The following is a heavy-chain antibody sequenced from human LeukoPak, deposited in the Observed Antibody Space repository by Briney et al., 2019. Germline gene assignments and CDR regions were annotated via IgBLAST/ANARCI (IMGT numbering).Heavy chain of an antibody. J-gene: IGHJ4*02. V-gene: IGHV3-53*01. CDR1: GFTVSSNY. CDR2: IYSGGST. CDR3: ARDPDNGSGSYGD. Sequence: GGSLRLSCAASGFTVSSNYMSWVRQASGKGLEWVSVIYSGGSTYYADSVKGRFTISRDNSKNTLYLQMNSLRAEDTAVYYCARDPDNGSGSYGDWGQGTLVTVSS. D-gene: IGHD3-10*01.